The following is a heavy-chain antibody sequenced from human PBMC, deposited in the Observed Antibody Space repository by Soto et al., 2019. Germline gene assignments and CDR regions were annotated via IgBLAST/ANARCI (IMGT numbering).Heavy chain of an antibody. V-gene: IGHV1-18*01. Sequence: HVQLVQSGAEVKKPGASVKVSCKASGYTFTSYGISWVRQAPGQGREWMGWISAYNGNTNYAQKLQGRVTMPTATSASTAYMELRSLRSDDTAVYYCEREPRGITMVRGVRPLDYWGQGTLVTVSS. D-gene: IGHD3-10*01. CDR3: EREPRGITMVRGVRPLDY. CDR2: ISAYNGNT. CDR1: GYTFTSYG. J-gene: IGHJ4*02.